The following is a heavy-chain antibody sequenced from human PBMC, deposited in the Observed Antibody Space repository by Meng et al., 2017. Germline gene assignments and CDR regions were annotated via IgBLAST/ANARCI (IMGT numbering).Heavy chain of an antibody. Sequence: GKLVRSGREVKKPGAEVKFPCKASGYTFTSYGISWVRQAPGQGLEWMGWISAYNGNTNSTQKLQGRVTMTTDTSTSTAYMELRSLRSDDTAVYYCARVSHTYYYDSSGYYPSDYWGQGTLVTVSS. CDR2: ISAYNGNT. V-gene: IGHV1-18*01. D-gene: IGHD3-22*01. J-gene: IGHJ4*02. CDR3: ARVSHTYYYDSSGYYPSDY. CDR1: GYTFTSYG.